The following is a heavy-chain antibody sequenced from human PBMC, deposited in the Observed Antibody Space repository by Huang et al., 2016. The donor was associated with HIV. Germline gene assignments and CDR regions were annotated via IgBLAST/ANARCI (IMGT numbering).Heavy chain of an antibody. D-gene: IGHD3-22*01. CDR2: IYFRGNT. V-gene: IGHV4-30-4*08. Sequence: QVQLQESGPGLVKPSETLSLTCTVSGASINNGGYYWSWSRQPPGKGLEWIGNIYFRGNTHHNPSLKGRVSITIDTSKNQFSLSLKSVTATDTALYFCAREGVYDNTGHRGAAFDIWGRGTMVTVSS. J-gene: IGHJ3*02. CDR3: AREGVYDNTGHRGAAFDI. CDR1: GASINNGGYY.